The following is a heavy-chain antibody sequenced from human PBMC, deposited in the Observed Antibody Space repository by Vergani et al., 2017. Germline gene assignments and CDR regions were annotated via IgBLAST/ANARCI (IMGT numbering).Heavy chain of an antibody. Sequence: EVQLLESGGGLVQPGGSLRLSCAASGFTFSSYSMNWVRQAPGKGLEWVSSISSSSSYIYYADSVKGRFTISRDNSKNTLYLQMNSLRAEDTAVYYCAKGLYYDFWSGYRAFDIWGQGTMVTVSS. CDR1: GFTFSSYS. CDR3: AKGLYYDFWSGYRAFDI. CDR2: ISSSSSYI. V-gene: IGHV3-21*04. D-gene: IGHD3-3*01. J-gene: IGHJ3*02.